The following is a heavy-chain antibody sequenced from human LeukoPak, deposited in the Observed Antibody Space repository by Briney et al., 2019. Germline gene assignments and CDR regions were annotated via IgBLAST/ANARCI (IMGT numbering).Heavy chain of an antibody. CDR1: GGSISGYY. CDR2: MYYVETSS. V-gene: IGHV4-59*08. CDR3: ARRYCSGNSCYFDS. J-gene: IGHJ4*02. Sequence: PSETLSLTCTVSGGSISGYYWSWIRQPPGKRLEFIAYMYYVETSSNYNPSLKSRVTMSIDTSKNQFSLKLTSLSAADTAVYYCARRYCSGNSCYFDSWGQGTLVTVSS. D-gene: IGHD2-15*01.